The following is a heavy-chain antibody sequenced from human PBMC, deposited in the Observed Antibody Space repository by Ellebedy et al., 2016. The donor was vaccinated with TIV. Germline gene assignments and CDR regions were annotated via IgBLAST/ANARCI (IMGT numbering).Heavy chain of an antibody. J-gene: IGHJ4*02. CDR2: ISGSGGKT. D-gene: IGHD3-22*01. CDR3: AKGRGGGSDSSAPRYYFDY. Sequence: GESLKISCAASGFTFSSYAMSWVRQAPGKGLEWVSGISGSGGKTYYADSVKGRFTISRDNSKNTLHLQMNSLRAEDTAIYYCAKGRGGGSDSSAPRYYFDYWGLGTLVTVSS. CDR1: GFTFSSYA. V-gene: IGHV3-23*01.